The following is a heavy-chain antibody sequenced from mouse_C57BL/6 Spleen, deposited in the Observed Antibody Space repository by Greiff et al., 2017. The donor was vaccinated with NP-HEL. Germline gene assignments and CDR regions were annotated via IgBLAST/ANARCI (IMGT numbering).Heavy chain of an antibody. V-gene: IGHV1-69*01. D-gene: IGHD1-1*01. J-gene: IGHJ4*01. CDR3: ARGGLYYGSSYDYAMDY. Sequence: QVQLQQPGAELVMPGASVKLSCKASGYTFTSYWMHWVKQRPGQGLEWIGEIDPSDSYTNYNQKFKGKSTLTVDKSSSTAYMQLSSLTSEDSAVYYCARGGLYYGSSYDYAMDYWGQGTSVTVSS. CDR1: GYTFTSYW. CDR2: IDPSDSYT.